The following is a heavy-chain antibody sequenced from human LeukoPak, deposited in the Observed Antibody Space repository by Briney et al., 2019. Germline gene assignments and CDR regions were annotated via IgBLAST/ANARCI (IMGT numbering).Heavy chain of an antibody. CDR3: ARDGGGRGNPVFDY. Sequence: SETLSLTCTVSGGSIGSSDSFWGWIRQPPGKGLEWIGRIYTSGSTNYNPSLKSRVTMSVDTSKNQFSLKLSSVTAADTAVYYCARDGGGRGNPVFDYWGQGTLVTVSS. D-gene: IGHD3-16*01. J-gene: IGHJ4*02. CDR1: GGSIGSSDSF. V-gene: IGHV4-39*07. CDR2: IYTSGST.